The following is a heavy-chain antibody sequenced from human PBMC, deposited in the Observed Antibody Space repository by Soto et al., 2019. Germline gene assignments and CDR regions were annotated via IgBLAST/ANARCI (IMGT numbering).Heavy chain of an antibody. CDR2: ISGSGGST. V-gene: IGHV3-23*01. D-gene: IGHD6-6*01. J-gene: IGHJ4*02. CDR3: AKRGLIAARPDGNDY. Sequence: EVQLLESGGGLVQPGGSLRLSCAASGFTFSSYAMSWVRQAPGKGLELVSAISGSGGSTYYADSVKGRFTISRDNSKNTLYLRMNGLRAEDTAVYYCAKRGLIAARPDGNDYWCQGTLVPVSS. CDR1: GFTFSSYA.